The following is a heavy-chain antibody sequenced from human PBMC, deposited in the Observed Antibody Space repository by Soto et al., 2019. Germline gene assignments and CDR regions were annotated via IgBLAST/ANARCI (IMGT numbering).Heavy chain of an antibody. J-gene: IGHJ4*02. CDR1: GGSFSGYY. V-gene: IGHV4-34*01. CDR3: GLRRRYGGYFDY. CDR2: INHSGST. D-gene: IGHD4-17*01. Sequence: QVQLQQWGAGLLKPSETLSLTCAVYGGSFSGYYWSWIRQPPGKGREWIGEINHSGSTNYNPSLKSRVTLSVDTSKNQSSLKLSSVTGADTAVYYCGLRRRYGGYFDYWGQGTLVTVSS.